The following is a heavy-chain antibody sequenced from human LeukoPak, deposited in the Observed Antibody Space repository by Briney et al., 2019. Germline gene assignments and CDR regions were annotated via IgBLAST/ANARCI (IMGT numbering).Heavy chain of an antibody. CDR2: ISAYNGNT. CDR3: AIEYHYYDSSGYYYPDY. J-gene: IGHJ4*02. Sequence: GASVKVSCNASGYTFTSYGISWVRQAPGQGLEWMGWISAYNGNTNYTQKLQGRVTMTTHTSTSTAYMELRSLRSDDTAVYYCAIEYHYYDSSGYYYPDYWGQGTLVTVSS. V-gene: IGHV1-18*01. D-gene: IGHD3-22*01. CDR1: GYTFTSYG.